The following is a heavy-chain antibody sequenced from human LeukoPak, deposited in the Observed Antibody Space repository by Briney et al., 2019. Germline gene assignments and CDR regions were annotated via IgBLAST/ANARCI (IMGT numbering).Heavy chain of an antibody. CDR1: GGSISSSSYY. CDR2: IYYSGST. D-gene: IGHD6-19*01. CDR3: ARLIAVAGSPLDV. V-gene: IGHV4-39*01. Sequence: PSETLSLTCTVSGGSISSSSYYWGWIRQLPGKGLEWIGSIYYSGSTYYNPSLKSRVTISVDTSKNQFSLKLSSVTAADTAVYYCARLIAVAGSPLDVWGQGTTVTVSS. J-gene: IGHJ6*02.